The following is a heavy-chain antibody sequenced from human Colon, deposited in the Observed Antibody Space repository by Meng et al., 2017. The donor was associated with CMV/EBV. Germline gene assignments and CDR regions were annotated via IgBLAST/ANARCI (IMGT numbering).Heavy chain of an antibody. D-gene: IGHD3-22*01. J-gene: IGHJ4*02. CDR1: GFTFSSYS. Sequence: GESLKISCAASGFTFSSYSMNWVRQAPGKGLEWVSSISSSSSYIYYADSVKGRFTISRDNARDSLYLQMSSLRAEDTALYYCVRDGGYYETSGYPVGLDYWGQGTLVTVSS. V-gene: IGHV3-21*01. CDR3: VRDGGYYETSGYPVGLDY. CDR2: ISSSSSYI.